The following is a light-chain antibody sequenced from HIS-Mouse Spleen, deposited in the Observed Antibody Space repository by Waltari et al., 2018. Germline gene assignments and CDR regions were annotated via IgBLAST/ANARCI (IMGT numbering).Light chain of an antibody. V-gene: IGLV2-14*03. CDR1: SSDGGGYNQ. CDR2: DVS. Sequence: QSALTQPASVSGSPGQSITISCTGTSSDGGGYNQVSWYQQPPGKAPKLMIYDVSNRPSGVSNRFSGSKSGNTASLTISGLQAEDEADYYCSSYTSSSTYWVFGGGTKLTVL. J-gene: IGLJ3*02. CDR3: SSYTSSSTYWV.